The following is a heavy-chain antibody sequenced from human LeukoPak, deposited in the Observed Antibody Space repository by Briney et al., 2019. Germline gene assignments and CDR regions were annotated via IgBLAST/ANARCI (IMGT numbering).Heavy chain of an antibody. CDR1: GGSLSGYY. V-gene: IGHV4-34*01. D-gene: IGHD2-8*02. CDR2: INHSGSI. J-gene: IGHJ3*02. CDR3: ARSLLWPTGTFDI. Sequence: SETLSLTCGVYGGSLSGYYWIWIRQPPGKGLEWIGEINHSGSITYNPSLQSRVALSVDTSRNQVSLKLTSLTDGDTAVYFCARSLLWPTGTFDIWGQGTVVAVSS.